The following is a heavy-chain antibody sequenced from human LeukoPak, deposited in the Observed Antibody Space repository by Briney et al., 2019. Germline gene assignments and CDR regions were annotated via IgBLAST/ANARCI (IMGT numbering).Heavy chain of an antibody. CDR2: INWNGGST. V-gene: IGHV3-20*04. J-gene: IGHJ4*02. D-gene: IGHD1-26*01. CDR3: ARDRGIMGATDFDY. Sequence: SGGSLRLSCAASGFTFDDYGMGWVRQAPGKGLGWVSGINWNGGSTGYADSVKGRFTISRDNAKNSLYLQMNSLRAEDTALYYCARDRGIMGATDFDYWGQGTLVTVSS. CDR1: GFTFDDYG.